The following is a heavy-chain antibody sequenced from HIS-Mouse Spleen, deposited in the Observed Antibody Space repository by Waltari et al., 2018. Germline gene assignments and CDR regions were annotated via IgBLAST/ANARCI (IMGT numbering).Heavy chain of an antibody. J-gene: IGHJ4*02. Sequence: QVQLVQSGAEVKKPGASVKVSCKASGYTFTSYDINWVRQATGQGLEWMGGTNPNSGKPGYAQKVQGIVTMTRNTSISTAYMELSSLRSEDTAVYYCARGHDYSNYFDYWGQGTLVTVSS. V-gene: IGHV1-8*01. D-gene: IGHD4-4*01. CDR1: GYTFTSYD. CDR2: TNPNSGKP. CDR3: ARGHDYSNYFDY.